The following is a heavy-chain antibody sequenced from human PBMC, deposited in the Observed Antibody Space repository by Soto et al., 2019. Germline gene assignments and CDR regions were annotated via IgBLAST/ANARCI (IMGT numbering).Heavy chain of an antibody. J-gene: IGHJ4*02. Sequence: QVQLQESGPGLVKPSGTLSLTCAVSGGSISSSNWWSWVRQPPGKGLEWIGEIYHSGNTNYNPSLKSRVTMAVDKSRNQFSLKLSSVNAADTAVYYCARRWGEGRVDYWGQGTLVTVSS. CDR2: IYHSGNT. D-gene: IGHD3-10*01. CDR3: ARRWGEGRVDY. CDR1: GGSISSSNW. V-gene: IGHV4-4*02.